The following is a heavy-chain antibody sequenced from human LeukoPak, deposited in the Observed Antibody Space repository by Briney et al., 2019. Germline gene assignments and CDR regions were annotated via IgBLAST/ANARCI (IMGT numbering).Heavy chain of an antibody. Sequence: SETLSLTCTVSGASFSSYYWSWIRQPPGMGLEWIGYFYYSGTTNYNYNPSLKSRVTMSVDTSKNQFSLKLYSVTAADTAVYYCARDRRPEGFDYWGQGTLVTVSS. CDR3: ARDRRPEGFDY. CDR2: FYYSGTTNY. J-gene: IGHJ4*02. CDR1: GASFSSYY. V-gene: IGHV4-59*01.